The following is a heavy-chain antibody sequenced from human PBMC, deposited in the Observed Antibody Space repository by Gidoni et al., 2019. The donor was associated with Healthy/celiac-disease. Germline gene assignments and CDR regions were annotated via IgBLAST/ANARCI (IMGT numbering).Heavy chain of an antibody. Sequence: QVQLVQSGAEVKKPGSSVTVSCKASGGTCSSYAISWVRKAPGQGLEWMGGIIPIVGTANYAQKFQGRVTITAEKSTSTAYMELSRLRSEETAVYYCATGYNWNGVLGYYYGMDVWGQGTTVTVSS. CDR1: GGTCSSYA. J-gene: IGHJ6*02. CDR2: IIPIVGTA. V-gene: IGHV1-69*06. CDR3: ATGYNWNGVLGYYYGMDV. D-gene: IGHD1-1*01.